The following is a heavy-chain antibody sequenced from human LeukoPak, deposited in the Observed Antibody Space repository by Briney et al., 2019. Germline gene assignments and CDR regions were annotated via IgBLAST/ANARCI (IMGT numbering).Heavy chain of an antibody. D-gene: IGHD6-25*01. V-gene: IGHV1-69*05. CDR1: GGTFSSYA. Sequence: SVKVSCMASGGTFSSYAISWVRQARGQGLEWMGGLIPIFGTANYAQKFQGRVTITTDESTSTAYIELSSLRSESAAVYICARGNRRAAAGRLPRPKYNWLDPWGRGPLVTASS. CDR2: LIPIFGTA. CDR3: ARGNRRAAAGRLPRPKYNWLDP. J-gene: IGHJ5*02.